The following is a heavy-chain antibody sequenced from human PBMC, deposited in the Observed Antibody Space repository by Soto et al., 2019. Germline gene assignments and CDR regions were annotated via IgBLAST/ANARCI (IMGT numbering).Heavy chain of an antibody. Sequence: SLRLSCAASGFTFSSYGMHWVRQAPGKGLEWVAVISYDGSNKYYADSVKGRFTISRDNSKNTLYLQMNSLRAEDTAVYYCAKDHPLRYSSSFSGVDYYGMDVWGQGTTVTVSS. J-gene: IGHJ6*02. V-gene: IGHV3-30*18. CDR1: GFTFSSYG. D-gene: IGHD6-13*01. CDR2: ISYDGSNK. CDR3: AKDHPLRYSSSFSGVDYYGMDV.